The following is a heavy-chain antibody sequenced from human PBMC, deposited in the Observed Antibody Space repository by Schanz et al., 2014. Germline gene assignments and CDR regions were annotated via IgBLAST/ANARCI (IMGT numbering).Heavy chain of an antibody. Sequence: QVQLVESGGGVVQPGRSLRLSCAASGFTFGSYPIHWVRQAPGKGLEWVAVISHDGNNKYYGDSVKGRFTISRDNSKNTVYLLMNSLRVEDTAVYYCARVVAAAPQGCNYWGQGTMVTVSS. J-gene: IGHJ4*03. CDR3: ARVVAAAPQGCNY. CDR2: ISHDGNNK. V-gene: IGHV3-30*04. CDR1: GFTFGSYP. D-gene: IGHD2-15*01.